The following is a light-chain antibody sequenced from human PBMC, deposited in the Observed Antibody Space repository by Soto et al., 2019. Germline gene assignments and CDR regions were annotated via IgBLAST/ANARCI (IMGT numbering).Light chain of an antibody. CDR2: LGS. Sequence: VEGPRWTLTERVTPGERASIACRSSQSLLHSNGYNYLDWYLQKPGQSPQLLIYLGSYRASGVPDRFSGSGSGTDFTLKISRVEAGDVGVYYCMQTLRTWTFDQGTKVDIK. J-gene: IGKJ1*01. CDR1: QSLLHSNGYNY. V-gene: IGKV2-28*01. CDR3: MQTLRTWT.